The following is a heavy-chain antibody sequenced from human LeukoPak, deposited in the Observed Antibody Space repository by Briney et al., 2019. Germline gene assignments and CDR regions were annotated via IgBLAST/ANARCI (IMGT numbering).Heavy chain of an antibody. V-gene: IGHV3-23*01. D-gene: IGHD3-10*01. CDR1: GGSISSYY. CDR3: AKDHLGSGSYVLNFDY. Sequence: ETLSLTCTVSGGSISSYYWSWIRQPPGKGLEWVSVISSSGGSTYYADSVKGRFTISRDNSKNSLYLQMNSLRAEDTAIYYCAKDHLGSGSYVLNFDYWGQGTLVTVSS. J-gene: IGHJ4*02. CDR2: ISSSGGST.